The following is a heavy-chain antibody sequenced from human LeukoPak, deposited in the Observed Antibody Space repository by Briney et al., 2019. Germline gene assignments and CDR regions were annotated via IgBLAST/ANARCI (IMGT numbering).Heavy chain of an antibody. D-gene: IGHD3-10*01. CDR1: GGSISSYY. Sequence: SETLSLTCTVSGGSISSYYWSWIRQPPGKGLEWIGYIYYSGSTYYNPSLKSRVTISVDTSKNQFSLKLSSVTAADTAVYYCASRSGRWQYYFDYWGQGTLVTVSS. V-gene: IGHV4-59*06. CDR2: IYYSGST. CDR3: ASRSGRWQYYFDY. J-gene: IGHJ4*02.